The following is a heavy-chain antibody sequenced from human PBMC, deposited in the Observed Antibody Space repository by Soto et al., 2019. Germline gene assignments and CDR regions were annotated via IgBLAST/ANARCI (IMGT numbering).Heavy chain of an antibody. CDR3: AKDNRGYDQDAFNF. V-gene: IGHV3-9*01. J-gene: IGHJ3*01. D-gene: IGHD5-12*01. CDR1: GFTFDDYG. Sequence: EVQLVESGGGLVQPGRSLRLSCVASGFTFDDYGLQWVRQTPEKGLEWVSSIIWNSGSVFYADSVKGRFTISRDNAKDSLSLKMNGLRVEDTALYYCAKDNRGYDQDAFNFWGQGTIVTVSS. CDR2: IIWNSGSV.